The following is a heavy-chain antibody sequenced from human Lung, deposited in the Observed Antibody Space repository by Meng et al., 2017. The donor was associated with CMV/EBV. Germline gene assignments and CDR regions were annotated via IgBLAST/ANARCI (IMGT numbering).Heavy chain of an antibody. CDR1: AFTLTTYF. V-gene: IGHV1-46*01. CDR3: ASPGDYRLRGFRY. CDR2: INPSGGST. Sequence: SAFTLTTYFMHWVRQAPGQGLEWMGLINPSGGSTSYEQKFQGRVTMTRETPTSTVYMELSSLKSEDTAVYYCASPGDYRLRGFRYWGQGTLVTVSS. D-gene: IGHD4-17*01. J-gene: IGHJ4*02.